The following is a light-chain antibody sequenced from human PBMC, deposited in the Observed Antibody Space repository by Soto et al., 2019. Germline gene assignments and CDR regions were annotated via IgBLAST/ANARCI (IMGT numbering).Light chain of an antibody. CDR1: QSIKTW. V-gene: IGKV1-5*03. CDR2: KAS. J-gene: IGKJ2*01. CDR3: QQYNSYPYT. Sequence: DIQLTQSPSTLSASVGDRVNITCRASQSIKTWLAWYQQKPGKAPKLQIYKASTLQTGVPSRFSGSGSGTAFTLTISSLPPDDYATYYCQQYNSYPYTFGQGTRVEIK.